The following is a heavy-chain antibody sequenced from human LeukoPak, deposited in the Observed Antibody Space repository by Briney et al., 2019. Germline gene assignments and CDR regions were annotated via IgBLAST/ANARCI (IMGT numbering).Heavy chain of an antibody. CDR3: ARDQRSGLGYFFV. CDR1: GYSISSGYL. V-gene: IGHV4-38-2*02. Sequence: SETLSLTCTVSGYSISSGYLWGWIRQPPGKGLEWSGSIDGSGTSYYNPSLKSRVTISVDTSRNQFSLKMTSVTAADTAVYYCARDQRSGLGYFFVWGQGTLVTVSS. D-gene: IGHD3-22*01. J-gene: IGHJ4*02. CDR2: IDGSGTS.